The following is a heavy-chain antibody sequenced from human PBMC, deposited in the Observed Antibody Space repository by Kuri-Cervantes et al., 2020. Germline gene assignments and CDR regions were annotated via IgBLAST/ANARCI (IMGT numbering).Heavy chain of an antibody. J-gene: IGHJ4*02. Sequence: GGSLRLSCAASGFTFSDYWMSWVRQAPGKGLEWVVNIKPDGSVTFYVDSVKGRFTISRDNAKNSLSLQMNSLRVEDTAVYYCTRGLNSRGKGAYWGQGTLVTVSS. CDR3: TRGLNSRGKGAY. D-gene: IGHD1-14*01. CDR1: GFTFSDYW. V-gene: IGHV3-7*01. CDR2: IKPDGSVT.